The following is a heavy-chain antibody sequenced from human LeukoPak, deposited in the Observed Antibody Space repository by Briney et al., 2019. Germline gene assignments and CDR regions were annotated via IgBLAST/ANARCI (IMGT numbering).Heavy chain of an antibody. CDR1: GFSFENYN. CDR2: IYVVTGYI. D-gene: IGHD1-26*01. CDR3: ARDRSGSSSVDDAFDI. J-gene: IGHJ3*02. V-gene: IGHV3-21*01. Sequence: GGSLRLSCAASGFSFENYNMNWVRQAPGKGLEWVAYIYVVTGYIYYADSLKGRFTISRDNAKKSLFLEMNSLRVEDTAVYYCARDRSGSSSVDDAFDIWGQGIMVTVSS.